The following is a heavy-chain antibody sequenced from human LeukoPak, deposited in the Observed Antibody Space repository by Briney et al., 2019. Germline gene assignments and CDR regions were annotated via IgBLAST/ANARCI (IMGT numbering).Heavy chain of an antibody. J-gene: IGHJ5*02. Sequence: SETLSLTCTVSGGSISSSSYYWSWIRQPPGKGLEWIGEINHSGSTNYNPSLKSRVTISVDTSKNQFSLKLSSVTAADTAVYYCARGRPLPWSIAAAGIRPRSNWFDPWGQGTLVTVSS. D-gene: IGHD6-13*01. CDR2: INHSGST. CDR3: ARGRPLPWSIAAAGIRPRSNWFDP. CDR1: GGSISSSSYY. V-gene: IGHV4-39*07.